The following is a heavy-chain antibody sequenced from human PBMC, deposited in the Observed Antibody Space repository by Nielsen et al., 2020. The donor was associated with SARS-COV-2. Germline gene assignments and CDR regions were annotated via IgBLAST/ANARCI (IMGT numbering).Heavy chain of an antibody. D-gene: IGHD3-10*01. J-gene: IGHJ6*02. Sequence: SETLSLTCTVSGGSISSYYWSWIRQPPGKGLEWIGYIYYSGSTYYNPSLKSRVTISVDTSKNQFSLKLSSVTAADTAVYYCARAFYGSGGSYYYYGMDVWGQGTTVTVS. CDR3: ARAFYGSGGSYYYYGMDV. CDR2: IYYSGST. CDR1: GGSISSYY. V-gene: IGHV4-59*12.